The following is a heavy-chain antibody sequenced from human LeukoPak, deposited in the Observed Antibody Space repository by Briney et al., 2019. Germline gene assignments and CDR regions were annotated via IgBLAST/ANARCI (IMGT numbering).Heavy chain of an antibody. Sequence: SVKVSFKASGGTFSSYAISWVRQAPGQGLEWMGGIIPIFGTANYAQKFQGRVTITADESTSTAYMELSSLRSEDTAVYYCARDGYYDSSGPFDYWGQGTLVTVSS. V-gene: IGHV1-69*01. D-gene: IGHD3-22*01. J-gene: IGHJ4*02. CDR1: GGTFSSYA. CDR2: IIPIFGTA. CDR3: ARDGYYDSSGPFDY.